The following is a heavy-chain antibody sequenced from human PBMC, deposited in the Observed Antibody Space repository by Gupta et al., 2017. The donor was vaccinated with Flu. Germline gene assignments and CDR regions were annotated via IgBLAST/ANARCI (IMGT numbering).Heavy chain of an antibody. CDR1: GFIFSHYK. Sequence: EVQLVESGGGLVKPGGSLRLSCAASGFIFSHYKLNWVRQAPGKGLEWVSSISSSGSHISYADSVRGRFTISRDDAKNSLYLQMHGLRAEDTAIYYCARAHYYDSNHFQRWGQGTLVTVSS. CDR2: ISSSGSHI. J-gene: IGHJ1*01. CDR3: ARAHYYDSNHFQR. D-gene: IGHD3-22*01. V-gene: IGHV3-21*06.